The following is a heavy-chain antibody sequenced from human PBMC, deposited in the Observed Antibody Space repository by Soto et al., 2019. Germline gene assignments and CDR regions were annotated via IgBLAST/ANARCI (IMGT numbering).Heavy chain of an antibody. CDR3: ARDSVVRGVGNWFDP. CDR2: INPSGGST. J-gene: IGHJ5*02. V-gene: IGHV1-46*01. Sequence: ASVKVSCKASGYTFTSYYMHWVRQAPGQGLEWMGIINPSGGSTSYAQKFQGRVTMTRDTSTSTVYMELSSLRSEDTAVYYCARDSVVRGVGNWFDPWGQGTPVTVSS. D-gene: IGHD3-10*01. CDR1: GYTFTSYY.